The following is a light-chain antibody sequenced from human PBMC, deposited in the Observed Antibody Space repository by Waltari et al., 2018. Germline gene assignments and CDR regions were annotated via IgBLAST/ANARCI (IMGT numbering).Light chain of an antibody. V-gene: IGLV2-23*01. CDR2: ECV. Sequence: QSALTQPASVSGSPGQSITISCTGTSNDVGSDNIVSWYQQPPSKAPRVLVYECVKRPSGVSDRFSGAKSDNTASLTISGRQTEDEADYYCCSYAGSTPRIFGGGTKLMVL. CDR3: CSYAGSTPRI. J-gene: IGLJ2*01. CDR1: SNDVGSDNI.